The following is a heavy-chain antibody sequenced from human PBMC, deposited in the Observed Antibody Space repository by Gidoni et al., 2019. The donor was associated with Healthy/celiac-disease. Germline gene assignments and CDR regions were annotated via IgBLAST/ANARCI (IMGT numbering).Heavy chain of an antibody. D-gene: IGHD2-15*01. CDR3: ALHRPHSERYYYGMDV. J-gene: IGHJ6*02. V-gene: IGHV1-69*01. CDR1: GGPFSSYA. Sequence: QVQLVQSGAAVKKPGSSVKVSCKASGGPFSSYAISWVRQAPGQGLEWMGGIIPIFGTANYAQKFQGRVTITADESTSTAYMELSSLRSEDTAVYYCALHRPHSERYYYGMDVWGQGTTVTVSS. CDR2: IIPIFGTA.